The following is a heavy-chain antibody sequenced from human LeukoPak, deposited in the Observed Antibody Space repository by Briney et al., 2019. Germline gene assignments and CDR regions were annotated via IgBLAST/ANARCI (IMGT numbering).Heavy chain of an antibody. Sequence: GGSLRLSCAASGFTFSNAWMSWVRQAPGKGLEWVGRIKSKTDGGTTDYAAAVKGRFTISRDDSKNTLYLQMNSLKTEDTAVYYCTTVLRYFDWLSEYFDYWGQGTLVTVSS. CDR2: IKSKTDGGTT. CDR1: GFTFSNAW. J-gene: IGHJ4*02. CDR3: TTVLRYFDWLSEYFDY. D-gene: IGHD3-9*01. V-gene: IGHV3-15*01.